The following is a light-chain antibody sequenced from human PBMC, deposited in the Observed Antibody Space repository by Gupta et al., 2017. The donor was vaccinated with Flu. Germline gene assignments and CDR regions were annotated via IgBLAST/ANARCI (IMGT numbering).Light chain of an antibody. J-gene: IGKJ1*01. CDR3: QQYDSTPWT. Sequence: SLGERATINCKSSQSVLYSSNNKNYLAWYQQKPRQPPKLLIYWASTQESGVPDRFSGSGSGTDFTLTISSLQAEDVAVYYCQQYDSTPWTFGQGTKVEIK. CDR1: QSVLYSSNNKNY. CDR2: WAS. V-gene: IGKV4-1*01.